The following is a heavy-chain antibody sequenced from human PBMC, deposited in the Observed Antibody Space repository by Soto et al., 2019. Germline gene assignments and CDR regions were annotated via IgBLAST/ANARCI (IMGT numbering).Heavy chain of an antibody. Sequence: GGSLILSCAAAGFTFSSYAMSWVRQAPGKGLEWVSAISGSGGSTYYADSVKGRFTISRDNSKNTLYLQMNSLRAEDTAVYYCAKGSTKRITIFGVVIPFDYWGQGTLVTVSS. V-gene: IGHV3-23*01. J-gene: IGHJ4*02. D-gene: IGHD3-3*01. CDR3: AKGSTKRITIFGVVIPFDY. CDR1: GFTFSSYA. CDR2: ISGSGGST.